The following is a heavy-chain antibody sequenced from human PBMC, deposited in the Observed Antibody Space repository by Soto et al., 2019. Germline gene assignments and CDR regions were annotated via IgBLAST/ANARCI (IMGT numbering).Heavy chain of an antibody. J-gene: IGHJ4*02. CDR3: ASEDCRNNCLKGFGY. CDR2: INAKSGNP. D-gene: IGHD2-15*01. V-gene: IGHV1-2*02. Sequence: ASVKVCCKASGYIFTDYYLHWVRQAPGQGFEWVGGINAKSGNPKYVPKFQGRVTVTRDTSTSTVYMELNRLTSDDTAVYFCASEDCRNNCLKGFGYWGQGTLVTVSS. CDR1: GYIFTDYY.